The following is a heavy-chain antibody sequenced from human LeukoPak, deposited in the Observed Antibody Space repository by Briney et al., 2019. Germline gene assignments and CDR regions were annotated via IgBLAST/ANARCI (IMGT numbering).Heavy chain of an antibody. V-gene: IGHV3-21*04. Sequence: PGGSLRLSCAAPGFTFSSYSMNWVRQAPGKGLEWVSSISSSSSYIYYADSVKGRFTISRDNAKNSLYLQMNSLRAEDTAVYFCAKWQLLPGKYYYAMDVWGQGTTVTV. CDR1: GFTFSSYS. D-gene: IGHD2-15*01. CDR3: AKWQLLPGKYYYAMDV. J-gene: IGHJ6*02. CDR2: ISSSSSYI.